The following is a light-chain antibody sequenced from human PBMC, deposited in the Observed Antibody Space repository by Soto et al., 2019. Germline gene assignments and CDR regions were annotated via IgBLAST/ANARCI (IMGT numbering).Light chain of an antibody. CDR3: SSYTSASTWV. Sequence: QSALTQPASVSGSPGKSITISCTGTSSDVGGYNYVSWYQQLPGKAPKLIIYDVRERPSGVSYRFSGSKSGNTASLTISGLEAGDEADYHCSSYTSASTWVFGGGTKVTVL. CDR1: SSDVGGYNY. J-gene: IGLJ3*02. V-gene: IGLV2-14*03. CDR2: DVR.